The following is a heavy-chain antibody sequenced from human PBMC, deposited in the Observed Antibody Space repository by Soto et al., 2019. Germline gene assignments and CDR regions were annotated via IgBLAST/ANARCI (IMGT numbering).Heavy chain of an antibody. J-gene: IGHJ4*02. V-gene: IGHV3-23*01. Sequence: GGSLRLSCAASGFTFSSYAMTWVRQAPGKGLRWVSAISGSGGSTNYADSVKGRFTISRDNSKNTLYLQMNSLRAEDTAVYYCANSYSERYFDYWGQGTLVTVSS. D-gene: IGHD1-26*01. CDR3: ANSYSERYFDY. CDR1: GFTFSSYA. CDR2: ISGSGGST.